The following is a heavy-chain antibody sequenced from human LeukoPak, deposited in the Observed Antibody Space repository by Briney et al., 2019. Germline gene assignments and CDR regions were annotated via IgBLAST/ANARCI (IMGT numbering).Heavy chain of an antibody. V-gene: IGHV4-30-4*01. J-gene: IGHJ3*02. Sequence: SETLSLTCTVSCGSISRGGYYWSWIRQPPGKGLELIGYIYDSGSTYYNPSLNGRVTISVDTSKNQFSLKLSHVNAADTDVYYCARIPLEVVVINTDDAFDIWGQGTMVTVSS. D-gene: IGHD3-22*01. CDR3: ARIPLEVVVINTDDAFDI. CDR1: CGSISRGGYY. CDR2: IYDSGST.